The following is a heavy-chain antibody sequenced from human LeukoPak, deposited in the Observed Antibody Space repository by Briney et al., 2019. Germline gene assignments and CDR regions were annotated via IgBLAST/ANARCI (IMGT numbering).Heavy chain of an antibody. CDR3: ARVGSGMATIGGPDY. J-gene: IGHJ4*02. V-gene: IGHV4-59*01. CDR2: IYYNGST. CDR1: GGSLSSYY. Sequence: SETLSLTCTVSGGSLSSYYWSWIRQPPGKGLEWIGYIYYNGSTNYNPSLKSRVTISVDTSKNQFSLRLSSVTAADTAVYYCARVGSGMATIGGPDYWGQGTLVTVSS. D-gene: IGHD5-24*01.